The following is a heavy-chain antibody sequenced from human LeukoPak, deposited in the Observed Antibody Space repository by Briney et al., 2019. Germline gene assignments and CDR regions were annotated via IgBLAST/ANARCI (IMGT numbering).Heavy chain of an antibody. Sequence: SETLSLTCAVYGGSFSGYYWSWIPQPPGKGLEWIGEINHSGSTNYNPSLKSRVTISVDTSKNQFSLKLSSVTAADTAVYYCARAPAYCGGDCYSNAFDIWGQGTMVTVSS. D-gene: IGHD2-21*02. CDR3: ARAPAYCGGDCYSNAFDI. CDR1: GGSFSGYY. J-gene: IGHJ3*02. V-gene: IGHV4-34*01. CDR2: INHSGST.